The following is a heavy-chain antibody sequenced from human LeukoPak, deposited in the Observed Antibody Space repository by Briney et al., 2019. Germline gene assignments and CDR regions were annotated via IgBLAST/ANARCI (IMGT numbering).Heavy chain of an antibody. Sequence: PSETLSLTCTVSGGSISSYYWSWIGQPPGKGLEWIGYISYSGSTNYSPSLKSRVTISVDTSKNQFSLKLSSVTAADTAVYCCARGLYSSSWYRDDYWGQGTLVTVSS. J-gene: IGHJ4*02. D-gene: IGHD6-13*01. CDR2: ISYSGST. CDR3: ARGLYSSSWYRDDY. CDR1: GGSISSYY. V-gene: IGHV4-59*01.